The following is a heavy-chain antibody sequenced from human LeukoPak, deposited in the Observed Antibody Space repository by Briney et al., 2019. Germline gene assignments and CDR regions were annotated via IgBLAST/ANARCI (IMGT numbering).Heavy chain of an antibody. Sequence: SETLSLTCAVYGGSFSGYYWSWIRQPPGKGLEWIGEINHSGSTNYNPSLKSRVTISVDTSKNQFSLKLSSVTAADTAVYYCARRHSNGWFFDYWGQGTLVTVSS. V-gene: IGHV4-34*01. J-gene: IGHJ4*02. CDR2: INHSGST. D-gene: IGHD6-19*01. CDR3: ARRHSNGWFFDY. CDR1: GGSFSGYY.